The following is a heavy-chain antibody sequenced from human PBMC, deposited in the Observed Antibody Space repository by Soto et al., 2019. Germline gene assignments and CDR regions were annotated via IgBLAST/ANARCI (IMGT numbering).Heavy chain of an antibody. V-gene: IGHV4-59*01. D-gene: IGHD5-12*01. CDR1: YGSIGPDY. CDR3: ARGVATIGP. Sequence: PSETLSLPPTVSYGSIGPDYWSWILQTPRKGLEWVGYIYYSGSTNYNPSLKSRVTISVDTPKNQFSLKLTSVTAADTAVYYCARGVATIGPWGQGTLVTVSS. CDR2: IYYSGST. J-gene: IGHJ5*02.